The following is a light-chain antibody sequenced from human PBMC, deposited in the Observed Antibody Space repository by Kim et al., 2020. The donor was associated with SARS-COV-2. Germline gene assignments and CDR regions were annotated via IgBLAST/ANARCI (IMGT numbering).Light chain of an antibody. CDR2: DVS. Sequence: PVQSITTSGTGTSSDVGGYNYVSLYQQHPGKAPNLRIYDVSNRPSGVSNRFPGSKSGNTASLTISGLQAEDEADYYCSSYTSSSTLFGGGTQLTVL. J-gene: IGLJ2*01. CDR3: SSYTSSSTL. V-gene: IGLV2-14*03. CDR1: SSDVGGYNY.